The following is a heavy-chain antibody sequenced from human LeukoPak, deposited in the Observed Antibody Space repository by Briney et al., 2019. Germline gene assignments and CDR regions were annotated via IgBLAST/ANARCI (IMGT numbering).Heavy chain of an antibody. Sequence: GGSLRLSRAASGFIFSTYAMTWLRQAPGKGLEWVSALSASGFNTYYADSVKGRFTISRDNFKNMLYLQMNSLRAEDTAVYYCAQISVDTSRNRWSDFDSWGRGILVTVSS. V-gene: IGHV3-23*01. D-gene: IGHD5-18*01. CDR3: AQISVDTSRNRWSDFDS. CDR2: LSASGFNT. J-gene: IGHJ4*02. CDR1: GFIFSTYA.